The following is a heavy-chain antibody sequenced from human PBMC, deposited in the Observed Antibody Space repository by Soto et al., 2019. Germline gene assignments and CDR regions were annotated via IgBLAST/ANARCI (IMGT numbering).Heavy chain of an antibody. V-gene: IGHV4-4*02. D-gene: IGHD1-7*01. CDR2: IYHSGST. CDR3: ARQYNWNYGGWSSYYYGMDV. J-gene: IGHJ6*02. Sequence: SETLSLTCAVSGGSISSSNWWSWVRQPPGKGLEWIGEIYHSGSTNYNPSLKSRVTISVGKSKNQFSLKLSSVTAADTAVYYCARQYNWNYGGWSSYYYGMDVWGQGTTVTVSS. CDR1: GGSISSSNW.